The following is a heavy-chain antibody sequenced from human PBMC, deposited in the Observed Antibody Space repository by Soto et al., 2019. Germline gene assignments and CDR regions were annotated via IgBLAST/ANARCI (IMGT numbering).Heavy chain of an antibody. CDR3: AKEWVYDSSGWSFDY. CDR2: ISYDGSNK. D-gene: IGHD3-22*01. Sequence: QVQLVESGGGVVQPGRSLRLSCAASGFTFSSYGMHWVRQAPGKGLEWEAVISYDGSNKYYADSVKGRFTISRDNSKNTLYLQMNILRAEDTAVYYCAKEWVYDSSGWSFDYWGQGTLVTASS. CDR1: GFTFSSYG. V-gene: IGHV3-30*18. J-gene: IGHJ4*02.